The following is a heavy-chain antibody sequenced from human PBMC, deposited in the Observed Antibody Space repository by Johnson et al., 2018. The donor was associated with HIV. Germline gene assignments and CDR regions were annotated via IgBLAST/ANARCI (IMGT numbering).Heavy chain of an antibody. Sequence: VQLVESGGGLVQPGGYLKLSCAASGFTFSGSAMHWVRQASGKGLEWVGRIRSKANSYATAYAASVKGRFTISRDDSKNTLYLQMNSLRAEDTAVYYCAKARGYDSTGHDAFDIWGQGTMVTVSS. D-gene: IGHD3-22*01. V-gene: IGHV3-73*02. CDR1: GFTFSGSA. CDR3: AKARGYDSTGHDAFDI. CDR2: IRSKANSYAT. J-gene: IGHJ3*02.